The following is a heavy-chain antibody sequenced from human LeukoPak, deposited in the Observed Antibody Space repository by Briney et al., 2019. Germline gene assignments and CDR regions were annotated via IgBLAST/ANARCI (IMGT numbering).Heavy chain of an antibody. CDR2: IWYDGSNK. CDR1: GFTFSSYG. V-gene: IGHV3-33*06. D-gene: IGHD3-22*01. CDR3: AKDPRRNYYDSSGRVYYFDY. J-gene: IGHJ4*02. Sequence: GEYLKISCAASGFTFSSYGMHWVRQAPGKGLEWVAVIWYDGSNKYYADSVKGRFTISRDNSKNTLYLQMNSLRAEDTAVYYCAKDPRRNYYDSSGRVYYFDYWGQGTLVTVSS.